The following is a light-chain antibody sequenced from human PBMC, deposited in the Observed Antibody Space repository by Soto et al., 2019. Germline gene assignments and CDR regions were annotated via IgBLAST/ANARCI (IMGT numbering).Light chain of an antibody. J-gene: IGLJ2*01. CDR3: CSYAGSYTVV. CDR1: SSDVGGYNY. Sequence: QSALTQPRSVSGAPVQSVTFSCTGTSSDVGGYNYVSWYQQHPGKAPKLMIYDVSKRPSGVPDRFSGSKSGNTASLTISGLQAEDEADYYCCSYAGSYTVVFGGVTKVTVL. V-gene: IGLV2-11*01. CDR2: DVS.